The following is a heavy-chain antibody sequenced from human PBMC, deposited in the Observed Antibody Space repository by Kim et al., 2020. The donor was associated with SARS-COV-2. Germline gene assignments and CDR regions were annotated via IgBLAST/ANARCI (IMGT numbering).Heavy chain of an antibody. D-gene: IGHD3-10*01. Sequence: SVKVSCKASGGTFSSYAISWVRQAPGQGLEWMGRIIPILGIANYAQKFQGRVTITADKSTSTAYMELSSLRSEDTAVYYCARTTVGLWFGESYFDYWGQGTLVTVSS. V-gene: IGHV1-69*04. CDR3: ARTTVGLWFGESYFDY. J-gene: IGHJ4*02. CDR2: IIPILGIA. CDR1: GGTFSSYA.